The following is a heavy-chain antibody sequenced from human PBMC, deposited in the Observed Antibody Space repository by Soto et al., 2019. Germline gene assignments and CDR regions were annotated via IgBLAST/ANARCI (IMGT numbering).Heavy chain of an antibody. CDR3: ARDRGSSSWYEFDY. V-gene: IGHV1-18*01. D-gene: IGHD6-13*01. Sequence: QVQLVQSGAEVKKPGASVKVSCKASGYTFTRNGISWVRQAPGQGLEWMGWISTYNGNTNYAQKFQGRVTMTTDTSTTTDDMELRSLRSDDTAVYYCARDRGSSSWYEFDYWGQGTLVTVSS. CDR2: ISTYNGNT. CDR1: GYTFTRNG. J-gene: IGHJ4*02.